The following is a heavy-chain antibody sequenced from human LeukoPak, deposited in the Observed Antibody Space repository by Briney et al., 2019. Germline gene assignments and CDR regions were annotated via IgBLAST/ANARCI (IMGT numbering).Heavy chain of an antibody. CDR3: TRVTRHYEVDTAMVTD. CDR2: IYHSGST. J-gene: IGHJ4*02. V-gene: IGHV4-4*02. CDR1: GGSISSSNW. Sequence: SGTLSLTCAVSGGSISSSNWWSWVRQPPGKGLEWIGEIYHSGSTNYNPSLKSRVTISVDKSKNQFSLKLSSVTAADTAVYYCTRVTRHYEVDTAMVTDWGQGTLVTVSS. D-gene: IGHD5-18*01.